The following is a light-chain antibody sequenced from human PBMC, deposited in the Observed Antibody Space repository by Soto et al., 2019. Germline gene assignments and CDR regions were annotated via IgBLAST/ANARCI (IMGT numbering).Light chain of an antibody. J-gene: IGLJ2*01. Sequence: QSALTQPASVSGSPGQSITISCNGTSSDVGSYNLVSWYQQHPGKAPKLMIYEGSKRPSGVSNRFSGSKSGNTASLTISGLQAEDEADYYCCSYAGSKGVVFGGGTKLTVL. CDR3: CSYAGSKGVV. V-gene: IGLV2-23*01. CDR1: SSDVGSYNL. CDR2: EGS.